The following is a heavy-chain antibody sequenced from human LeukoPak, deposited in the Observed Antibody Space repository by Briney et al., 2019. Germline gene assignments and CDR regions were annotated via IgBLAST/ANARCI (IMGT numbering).Heavy chain of an antibody. V-gene: IGHV4-34*01. Sequence: SETLSLTCAVYGGSFSGYYWSWIRQPPGKGLEWIGEINHSGSTNYNPSLKSRVTISVDTSKNQFSLKLSSVTAADTAVYYCARGRGLRWYFDLWGRGTLVTVSS. CDR3: ARGRGLRWYFDL. J-gene: IGHJ2*01. CDR1: GGSFSGYY. CDR2: INHSGST. D-gene: IGHD5-12*01.